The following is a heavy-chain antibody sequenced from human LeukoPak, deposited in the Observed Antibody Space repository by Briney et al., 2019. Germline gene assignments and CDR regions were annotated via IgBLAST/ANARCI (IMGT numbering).Heavy chain of an antibody. V-gene: IGHV3-21*01. CDR1: GFTFSNYN. CDR2: ISSSSRYI. J-gene: IGHJ3*01. CDR3: ARDRAPEAFDV. Sequence: GGSLRLSCAASGFTFSNYNMQWVRQAPGKGLEWVSSISSSSRYIYYGDSVKGRFTISRDNAKNSLYLQMNSLRAEDTAVYFCARDRAPEAFDVWGQGAMVTVSS.